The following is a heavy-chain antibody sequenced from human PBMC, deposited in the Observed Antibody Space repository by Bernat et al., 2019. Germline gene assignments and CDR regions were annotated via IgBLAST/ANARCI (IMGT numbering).Heavy chain of an antibody. CDR2: IYYTGTT. J-gene: IGHJ5*02. CDR3: ARRQGCSGSSCYSLWFDP. D-gene: IGHD2-15*01. V-gene: IGHV4-39*01. CDR1: GASISTTGYY. Sequence: QLQLQESGPGLVKPSETLSLICTVSGASISTTGYYWGWIRQPPGKGLEWIGSIYYTGTTYYNPSLMSRVTMSVDTSNNQFSLKLSSVTAADTAVYYCARRQGCSGSSCYSLWFDPWGQGTLVTVSS.